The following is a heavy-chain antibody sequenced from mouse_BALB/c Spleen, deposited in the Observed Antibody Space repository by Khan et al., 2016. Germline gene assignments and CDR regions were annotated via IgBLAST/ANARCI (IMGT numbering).Heavy chain of an antibody. CDR2: ILPGSGST. V-gene: IGHV1-9*01. Sequence: QVQLQQSGAELMKPGASVKISCKATGYTFSSYWIEWVKERPGHGLEWIGEILPGSGSTNYNEKFKGKATFTAETFSNPAYLQLSSLTSEDSAVLDSARGAYWGQGTLVTVAA. J-gene: IGHJ3*01. CDR1: GYTFSSYW. CDR3: ARGAY.